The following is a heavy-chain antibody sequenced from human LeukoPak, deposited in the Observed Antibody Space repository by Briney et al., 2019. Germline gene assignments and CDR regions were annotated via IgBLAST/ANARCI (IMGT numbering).Heavy chain of an antibody. V-gene: IGHV3-20*04. CDR3: ARVYMSKIPFS. CDR1: GFTFDAYG. D-gene: IGHD3-10*01. Sequence: PGGSLRLSCAASGFTFDAYGMTWVRQAPGKGLEWVSGINWSGGSTGYADSVKGRFTISRDNAKNSLYLQTNSLRAEDTALYYCARVYMSKIPFSWGQGTLVTVSS. CDR2: INWSGGST. J-gene: IGHJ4*02.